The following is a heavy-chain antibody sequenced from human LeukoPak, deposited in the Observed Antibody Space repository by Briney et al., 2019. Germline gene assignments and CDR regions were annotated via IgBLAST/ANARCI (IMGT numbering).Heavy chain of an antibody. V-gene: IGHV1-18*01. CDR1: GGTFSSYA. D-gene: IGHD4-17*01. J-gene: IGHJ4*02. CDR3: ARDDVYGDRDFDY. CDR2: ISAYNGNT. Sequence: ASVKVSCKASGGTFSSYAINWVRQAPGQGLEWMGWISAYNGNTNYAQKLQGRVTMTTDKSTSTAYMELRSLRSDDTAVYYCARDDVYGDRDFDYWGQGTLVTVSS.